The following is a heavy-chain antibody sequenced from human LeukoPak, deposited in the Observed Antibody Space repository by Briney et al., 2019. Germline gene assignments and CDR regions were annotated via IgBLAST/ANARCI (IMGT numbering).Heavy chain of an antibody. D-gene: IGHD3-3*01. CDR2: ISAYNGNT. Sequence: ASVKVSCKASGYTFTSYGISWVRQAPGQGLEWMGWISAYNGNTNYAQKLQGRVTMTTDTSTSTAYMELRSLRSDDTAVYYCASDYYDFWSGYTGAFDIWGQGTMVTVSS. CDR1: GYTFTSYG. V-gene: IGHV1-18*01. CDR3: ASDYYDFWSGYTGAFDI. J-gene: IGHJ3*02.